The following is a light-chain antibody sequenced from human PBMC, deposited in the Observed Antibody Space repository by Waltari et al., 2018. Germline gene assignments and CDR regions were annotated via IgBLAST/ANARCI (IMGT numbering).Light chain of an antibody. V-gene: IGKV3-20*01. CDR3: QNHERLPAM. CDR1: QSISRY. J-gene: IGKJ1*01. CDR2: AAS. Sequence: EIVLTQSPGTLSLSPGERATLSCRARQSISRYLAWYQQKPGQAPRLLIYAASSRATGIPDRFSGSGSGTDFSRTISRLEPEDFAVYYCQNHERLPAMFGQGTKVEIK.